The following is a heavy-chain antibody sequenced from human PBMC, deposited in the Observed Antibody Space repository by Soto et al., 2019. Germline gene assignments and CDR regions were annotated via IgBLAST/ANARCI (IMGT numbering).Heavy chain of an antibody. Sequence: PSVKVSCKASGGTFSSYAISWVRQAPGQGLEWMGGIIPIFGTANYAQKFQGRVTITADESTSTAYMELSSLRSEDTAVYYCARDWYYYDSSGYYYNWFDPWGQGTLVTVSS. CDR3: ARDWYYYDSSGYYYNWFDP. V-gene: IGHV1-69*13. J-gene: IGHJ5*02. D-gene: IGHD3-22*01. CDR2: IIPIFGTA. CDR1: GGTFSSYA.